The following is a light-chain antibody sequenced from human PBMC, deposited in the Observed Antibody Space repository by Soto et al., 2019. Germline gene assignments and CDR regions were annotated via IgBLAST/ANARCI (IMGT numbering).Light chain of an antibody. V-gene: IGKV3-20*01. J-gene: IGKJ2*01. Sequence: EIVLTQSPSTLSLSPGERATLSCRTSQSINSAYLAWYQQKPGQAPRLLIYGASTRATGIPDRFSGSGSGTDFTLTISRLEPEDFEVYYCQQFGGSVYIFGQGTKVEIK. CDR1: QSINSAY. CDR2: GAS. CDR3: QQFGGSVYI.